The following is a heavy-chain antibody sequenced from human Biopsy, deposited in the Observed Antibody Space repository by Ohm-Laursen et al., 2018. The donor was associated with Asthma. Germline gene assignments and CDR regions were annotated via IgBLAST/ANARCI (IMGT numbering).Heavy chain of an antibody. CDR2: IYRNGNT. D-gene: IGHD7-27*01. CDR3: ARHWDWGSFFDY. V-gene: IGHV4-30-2*03. J-gene: IGHJ4*02. CDR1: GDSIDSGDYS. Sequence: TLSLTCVVSGDSIDSGDYSWTWTRQSPGVGLEWIGYIYRNGNTYYNPSLKSRVTISVDTSKNHFSLKLSSVTAADTAVYYCARHWDWGSFFDYWGQGTPVTVSS.